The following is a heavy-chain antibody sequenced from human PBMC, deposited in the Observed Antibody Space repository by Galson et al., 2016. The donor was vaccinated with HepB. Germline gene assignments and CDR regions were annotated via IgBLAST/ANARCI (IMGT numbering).Heavy chain of an antibody. CDR1: GFTFSSYG. J-gene: IGHJ6*02. CDR2: ISKDGSNT. CDR3: ARDRGIHDLYYYGMDV. Sequence: SLRLSCAASGFTFSSYGMHWVRQAPGKGLEWVAIISKDGSNTYYADSVKGRFTISRDNSKYTLYLQMNSLRAEDTAVYYCARDRGIHDLYYYGMDVWGQGTTVTVSS. V-gene: IGHV3-30*12. D-gene: IGHD3-10*01.